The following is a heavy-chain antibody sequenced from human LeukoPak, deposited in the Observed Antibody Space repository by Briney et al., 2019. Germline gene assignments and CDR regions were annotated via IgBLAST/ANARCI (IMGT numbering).Heavy chain of an antibody. CDR1: GFTFSTYA. D-gene: IGHD3-3*01. CDR3: ARDRDLYDFWSGPLTG. V-gene: IGHV3-30-3*01. CDR2: ISYDGSNK. J-gene: IGHJ4*02. Sequence: GRSLRLSCAASGFTFSTYAMHWVRQAPGKGLEWVAVISYDGSNKYYADSVKGRFTISRDNSKKTLYLQMNSLRAEDTAVYYCARDRDLYDFWSGPLTGWGQGTLVTVSS.